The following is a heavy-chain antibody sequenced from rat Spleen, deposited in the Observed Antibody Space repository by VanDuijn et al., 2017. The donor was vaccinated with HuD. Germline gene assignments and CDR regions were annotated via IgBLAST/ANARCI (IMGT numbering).Heavy chain of an antibody. J-gene: IGHJ4*01. D-gene: IGHD1-12*01. Sequence: EVQLVESGGGLVQPGRSLKLSCAASGFTFSNYDMAWVRQAPTKGLEWVASISTSGGSTYYRDSVKGRFTVSRDNAKSTLYLQMDSLRSEDTATYYCARDHYDRGVMDAWGQGASVTVSS. CDR2: ISTSGGST. CDR3: ARDHYDRGVMDA. V-gene: IGHV5-27*01. CDR1: GFTFSNYD.